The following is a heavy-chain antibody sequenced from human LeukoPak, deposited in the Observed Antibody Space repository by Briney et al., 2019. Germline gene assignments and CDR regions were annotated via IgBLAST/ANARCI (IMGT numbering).Heavy chain of an antibody. J-gene: IGHJ4*02. CDR3: AGHRDKDIVVVVAAENDY. CDR1: GVSFSGYY. CDR2: INHSGST. Sequence: PSETLSLTCAVYGVSFSGYYWSWLRQPPGKGLEWIGEINHSGSTNYNPSLKSRVTISVDTSKNQFSLKLSSVTAADTAVYYCAGHRDKDIVVVVAAENDYWGQGTLVTVSS. V-gene: IGHV4-34*01. D-gene: IGHD2-15*01.